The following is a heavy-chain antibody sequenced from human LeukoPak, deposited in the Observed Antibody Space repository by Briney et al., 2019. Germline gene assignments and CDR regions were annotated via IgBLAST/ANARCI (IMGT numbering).Heavy chain of an antibody. Sequence: ASVTVSCKASGYTFTDYYMHWVRQAPGQGLEWMGCINSNSGGTKYAQKFQGRVTMTRDTSISTVYMELSGLRSDDTAVYFCARVETVAAGRVGRFDPWGQGSLVTVSS. CDR3: ARVETVAAGRVGRFDP. CDR2: INSNSGGT. J-gene: IGHJ5*02. V-gene: IGHV1-2*02. CDR1: GYTFTDYY. D-gene: IGHD6-13*01.